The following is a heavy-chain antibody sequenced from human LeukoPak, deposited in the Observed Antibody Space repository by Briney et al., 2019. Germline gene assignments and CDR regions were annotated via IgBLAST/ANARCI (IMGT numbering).Heavy chain of an antibody. V-gene: IGHV1-8*01. CDR3: ARVAVAGTKLNWFDP. D-gene: IGHD6-19*01. CDR1: GYTFTSYD. J-gene: IGHJ5*02. Sequence: GASVKVSCKASGYTFTSYDINWVRQATGQGLEWMGWMNPNSGNTGYAQKFQGRVTMTRNTSISTAYMELSRLRSEDTAVYYCARVAVAGTKLNWFDPWGQGTLVTVSS. CDR2: MNPNSGNT.